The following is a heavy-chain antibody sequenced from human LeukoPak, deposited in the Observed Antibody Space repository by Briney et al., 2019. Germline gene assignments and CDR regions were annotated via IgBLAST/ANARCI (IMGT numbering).Heavy chain of an antibody. CDR1: GFTFSTYS. Sequence: GGSLRLSCAASGFTFSTYSMNWVGHAPGKGLEGVSAITSSSGYIYYADSVKGRFTISRDNIKNSLYLQMNGLRVEDTAVYYCARGVPFFPGMGFCDYWGQGTLVTVSS. V-gene: IGHV3-21*01. J-gene: IGHJ4*02. CDR3: ARGVPFFPGMGFCDY. D-gene: IGHD1-14*01. CDR2: ITSSSGYI.